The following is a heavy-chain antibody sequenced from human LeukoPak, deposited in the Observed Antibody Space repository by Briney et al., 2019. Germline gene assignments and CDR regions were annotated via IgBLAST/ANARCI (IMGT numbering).Heavy chain of an antibody. CDR1: GFSFSSYG. J-gene: IGHJ6*02. D-gene: IGHD6-19*01. CDR2: IWYDGSKK. Sequence: GGSLRLSCAASGFSFSSYGMHWVRQAPGKGLEWVAVIWYDGSKKYYADSVKGRFIISRDNSRNTLYLQMNSLRAEDTAVYYCARDRYSSGWYSYYYYGMDVWGQGTTVTVSS. V-gene: IGHV3-33*01. CDR3: ARDRYSSGWYSYYYYGMDV.